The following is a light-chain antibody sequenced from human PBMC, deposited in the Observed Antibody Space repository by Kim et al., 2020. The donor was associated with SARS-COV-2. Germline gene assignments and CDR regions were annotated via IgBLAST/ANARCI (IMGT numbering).Light chain of an antibody. CDR1: NIGPKN. J-gene: IGLJ1*01. V-gene: IGLV3-21*01. CDR2: FDS. Sequence: APGETATIPCGGDNIGPKNVHWYQRKPGQAPLLVMYFDSDRPSGIPERFFGSNSGNTATLYIDRVEAGDEADYFCQVWESGSDHPVFGTGTKVTVL. CDR3: QVWESGSDHPV.